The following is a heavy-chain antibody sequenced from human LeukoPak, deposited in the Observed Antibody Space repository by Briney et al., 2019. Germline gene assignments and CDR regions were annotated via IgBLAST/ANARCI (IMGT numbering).Heavy chain of an antibody. V-gene: IGHV3-23*01. CDR2: ISGSGGST. J-gene: IGHJ4*02. CDR3: AKHPSYCSGGSCLLYFDY. CDR1: GFTFSSYA. Sequence: GGSLRLSCAASGFTFSSYAMSWVRQAPGEGLEWVSAISGSGGSTYYADSVKGRFTISRDNSKNTLYLQMNSLRAEDTAVYYCAKHPSYCSGGSCLLYFDYWGQGTLVTVSS. D-gene: IGHD2-15*01.